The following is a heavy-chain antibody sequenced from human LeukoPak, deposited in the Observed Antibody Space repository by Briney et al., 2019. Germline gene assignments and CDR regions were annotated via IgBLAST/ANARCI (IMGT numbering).Heavy chain of an antibody. CDR1: GGSFSGYY. J-gene: IGHJ6*03. Sequence: SETLSLTCAVYGGSFSGYYWSWIRQPPGKGLEWIGEINHSGSTNYNPSLKSRVTISVDTSKNQFSLKLSSVTAADTAVYYCARLAGSNYAYYYYYMDVWGKGTTVTVSS. CDR3: ARLAGSNYAYYYYYMDV. D-gene: IGHD4-11*01. CDR2: INHSGST. V-gene: IGHV4-34*01.